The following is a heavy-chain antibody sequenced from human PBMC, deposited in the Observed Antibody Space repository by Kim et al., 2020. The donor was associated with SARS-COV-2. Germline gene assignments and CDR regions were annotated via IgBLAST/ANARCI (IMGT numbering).Heavy chain of an antibody. CDR2: ISYDGSNK. Sequence: GGSLRLSCAASGFTFSSYAMHWVRQAPGKGLEWVAVISYDGSNKYYADSVKGRFTISRDNSKNTLYLQMNSLRAEDTAVYYCARGYYSSRRNWFDPWGQGTLVTVSS. V-gene: IGHV3-30-3*01. J-gene: IGHJ5*02. D-gene: IGHD3-10*01. CDR3: ARGYYSSRRNWFDP. CDR1: GFTFSSYA.